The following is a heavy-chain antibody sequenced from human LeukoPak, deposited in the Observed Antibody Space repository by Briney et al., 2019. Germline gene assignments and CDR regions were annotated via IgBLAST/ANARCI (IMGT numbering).Heavy chain of an antibody. D-gene: IGHD3-3*01. V-gene: IGHV3-30*02. J-gene: IGHJ3*02. Sequence: PGGSLRLSCAASGFSFSSYAMHWVRQAPGKGLEWVAFIRYDGSNKYYADSVKGRFTISRDNSKNTLYLQMNSLRAEDTAVYYCAKDLPRTIFGVPGAFDIWGQGTMVTVSS. CDR1: GFSFSSYA. CDR2: IRYDGSNK. CDR3: AKDLPRTIFGVPGAFDI.